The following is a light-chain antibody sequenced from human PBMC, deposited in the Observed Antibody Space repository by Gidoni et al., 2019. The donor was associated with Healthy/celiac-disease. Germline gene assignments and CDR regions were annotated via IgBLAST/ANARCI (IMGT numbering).Light chain of an antibody. Sequence: DIQMTQSPSSLSASVGDRVTITCRASQSISSYLYWYQQKPGKAPTLLIYAASSLQSGVPSRFSGSGSGTDFTLTISSLQPEDFATYYCQQSYSTLRTFGQGTKVEIK. CDR2: AAS. V-gene: IGKV1-39*01. CDR3: QQSYSTLRT. CDR1: QSISSY. J-gene: IGKJ1*01.